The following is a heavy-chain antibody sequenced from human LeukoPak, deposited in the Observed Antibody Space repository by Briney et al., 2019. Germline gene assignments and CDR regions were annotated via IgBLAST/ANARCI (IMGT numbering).Heavy chain of an antibody. CDR3: ARDTVTTFRFRDYYYYGMDV. V-gene: IGHV3-53*01. J-gene: IGHJ6*02. CDR1: GFTFSSYG. Sequence: GGSLRLSCAASGFTFSSYGMYWVRQAPGKGLEWVSVIYSGGSTYYADSVKGRFTISRDNSKNTLYLQMNSLRAEDTAVYYCARDTVTTFRFRDYYYYGMDVWGQGTTVTVSS. CDR2: IYSGGST. D-gene: IGHD4-17*01.